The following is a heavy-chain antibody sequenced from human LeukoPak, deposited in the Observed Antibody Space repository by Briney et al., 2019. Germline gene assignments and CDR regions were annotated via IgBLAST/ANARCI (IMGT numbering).Heavy chain of an antibody. J-gene: IGHJ5*02. CDR1: GYSISSGYY. CDR2: MYHSGST. CDR3: ARVPGPNWFDP. V-gene: IGHV4-38-2*02. Sequence: PSETLSLTCTVSGYSISSGYYWGWLRQPPGKGLEWIGSMYHSGSTYYNPSLKSRVTISVDTSKNQFSLKLSSVTAADTAVYYCARVPGPNWFDPWGQGTLVTVSS.